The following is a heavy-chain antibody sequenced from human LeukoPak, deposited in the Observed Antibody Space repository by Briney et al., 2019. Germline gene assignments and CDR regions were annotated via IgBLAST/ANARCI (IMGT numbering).Heavy chain of an antibody. CDR2: IYHSGST. V-gene: IGHV4-4*02. CDR1: GGSISTYY. Sequence: SETLSLTCTVSGGSISTYYWSWVRQPPGKGLEWIGEIYHSGSTNYNPSLKSRVTTSVDKSKNQFSLKLSSVTAADTAVYYCARLSSGWYYFDYWGQGTLVTVSS. CDR3: ARLSSGWYYFDY. D-gene: IGHD6-19*01. J-gene: IGHJ4*02.